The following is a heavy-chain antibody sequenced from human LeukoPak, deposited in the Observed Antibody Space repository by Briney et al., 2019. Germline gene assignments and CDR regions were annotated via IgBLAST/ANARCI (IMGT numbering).Heavy chain of an antibody. V-gene: IGHV4-61*02. Sequence: WIGRIYTSGSTNYNPSLKSRVTISVDTXKNQFSLKLSSVTAADTAVYYCARAGPFGNWFDPWGQGTLVTVSS. CDR3: ARAGPFGNWFDP. J-gene: IGHJ5*02. D-gene: IGHD3-10*01. CDR2: IYTSGST.